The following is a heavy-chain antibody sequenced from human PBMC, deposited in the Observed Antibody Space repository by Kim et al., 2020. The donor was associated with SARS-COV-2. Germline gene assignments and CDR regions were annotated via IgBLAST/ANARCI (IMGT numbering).Heavy chain of an antibody. CDR2: IYYSGST. CDR3: ARLEAKGYSFGYGSFDF. V-gene: IGHV4-39*02. CDR1: GGSISDSDYY. J-gene: IGHJ3*01. Sequence: SETLSLTCSVSGGSISDSDYYWGWIRQPPGEGLEWIGSIYYSGSTYYNPSLKSRVAISVDTSNNHFSLKLSSVTAADAAVYYCARLEAKGYSFGYGSFDFWGQGIKVTVSS. D-gene: IGHD5-18*01.